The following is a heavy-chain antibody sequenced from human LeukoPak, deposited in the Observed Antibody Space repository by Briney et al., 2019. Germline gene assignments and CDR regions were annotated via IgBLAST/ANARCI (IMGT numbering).Heavy chain of an antibody. D-gene: IGHD3-10*01. J-gene: IGHJ6*02. CDR1: GGSISSGSYY. Sequence: PSETLSLTCTVSGGSISSGSYYWSWIRQPAGKGLEWIGRIYTSGSTNYNPSLKSRVTISVDTSKNQFSLKLSSVTAADTAVYYCARDFGAGSYRYGMDVWGQGTAVTVSS. V-gene: IGHV4-61*02. CDR3: ARDFGAGSYRYGMDV. CDR2: IYTSGST.